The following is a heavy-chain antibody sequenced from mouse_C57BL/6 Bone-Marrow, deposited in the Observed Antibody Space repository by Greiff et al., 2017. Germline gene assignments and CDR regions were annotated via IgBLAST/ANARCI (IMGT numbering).Heavy chain of an antibody. Sequence: VKVVESGPGLVAPSQSLSITCTVSGFSLTSYAISWVRQPPGKGLEWLGVIWTGGGTNYNSALKSRLSISKDNSKSQVFLKMNSLQTDDTARYYCARNRATMVTTPYWYFDVWGTGTTVTVSS. CDR3: ARNRATMVTTPYWYFDV. V-gene: IGHV2-9-1*01. CDR2: IWTGGGT. CDR1: GFSLTSYA. J-gene: IGHJ1*03. D-gene: IGHD2-1*01.